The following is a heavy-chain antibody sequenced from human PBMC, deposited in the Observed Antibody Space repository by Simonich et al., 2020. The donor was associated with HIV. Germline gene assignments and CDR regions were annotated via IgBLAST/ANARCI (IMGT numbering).Heavy chain of an antibody. J-gene: IGHJ1*01. CDR3: ARLTAGGLGEYFQH. D-gene: IGHD6-13*01. CDR1: GGSFSGYS. V-gene: IGHV4-34*01. Sequence: QVQLQQWGAGLLKPSETLSLTCAVYGGSFSGYSWSWIRQPPGKGLEWIGEIKHSASTNYNPSLKSRVTISVDTSKNQFSRTLSSVTAADTAVYYCARLTAGGLGEYFQHWGQGTLVTVSS. CDR2: IKHSAST.